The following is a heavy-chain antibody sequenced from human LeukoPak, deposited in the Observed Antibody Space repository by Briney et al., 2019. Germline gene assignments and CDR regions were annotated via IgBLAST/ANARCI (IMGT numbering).Heavy chain of an antibody. CDR3: ARQRCGDYCYYGMDV. Sequence: GESLKISCKGSGYSFTSYWIGWVRQMPGEGLEWMGIIYPGDSDTRYSPSFQGQVTISADKSISTAYLQWSSLKAPDTAMYYCARQRCGDYCYYGMDVWGQGTTVTVSS. D-gene: IGHD5-24*01. CDR1: GYSFTSYW. J-gene: IGHJ6*02. V-gene: IGHV5-51*01. CDR2: IYPGDSDT.